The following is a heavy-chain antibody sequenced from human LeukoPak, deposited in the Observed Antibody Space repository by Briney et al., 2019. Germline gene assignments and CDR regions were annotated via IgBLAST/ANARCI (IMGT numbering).Heavy chain of an antibody. CDR1: GGTFSSCA. V-gene: IGHV1-69*06. D-gene: IGHD3-22*01. J-gene: IGHJ4*02. CDR3: ASDARVVGYYDSSGYYAY. CDR2: IIPIFGTA. Sequence: SVKVSCKASGGTFSSCAISWVRQAPGQGLEWMGGIIPIFGTANYAQKFQGRVTITADKSTSTAYMELSSLRSEDTAVYYCASDARVVGYYDSSGYYAYWGQGTLVTVSS.